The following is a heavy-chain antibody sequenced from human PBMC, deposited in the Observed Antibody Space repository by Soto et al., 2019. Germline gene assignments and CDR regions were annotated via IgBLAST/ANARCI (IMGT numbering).Heavy chain of an antibody. CDR3: ARDGYSYGFDY. J-gene: IGHJ4*02. Sequence: SETLSLTCTVSGGSIGSYYWSWIRQPPGKGLEWIGYIYYSGSTNYNPSLKSRVTISVDTSKNQFSLKLSSVTAADTAVYYCARDGYSYGFDYWGQGTLVTVSS. V-gene: IGHV4-59*01. D-gene: IGHD5-18*01. CDR1: GGSIGSYY. CDR2: IYYSGST.